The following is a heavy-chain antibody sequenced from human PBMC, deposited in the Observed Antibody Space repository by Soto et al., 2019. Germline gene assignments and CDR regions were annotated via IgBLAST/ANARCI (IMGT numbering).Heavy chain of an antibody. J-gene: IGHJ5*02. CDR3: ARSVGPRGRWFDP. Sequence: SETLSLTCTVSGGSISSYYWSWIRQPPGEGLEWLGYIYYSGSTYYNPSLKSRVTVSLDTSKNQFSLKLSSVTAADTAVYYCARSVGPRGRWFDPWGQGTLVTVSS. V-gene: IGHV4-59*01. CDR1: GGSISSYY. CDR2: IYYSGST. D-gene: IGHD1-26*01.